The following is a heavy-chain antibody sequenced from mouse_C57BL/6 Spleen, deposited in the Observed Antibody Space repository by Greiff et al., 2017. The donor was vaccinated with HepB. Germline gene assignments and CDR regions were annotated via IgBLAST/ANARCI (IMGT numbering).Heavy chain of an antibody. CDR1: GFTFSDYG. Sequence: EVNLVESGGGLVKPGGSLKLSCAASGFTFSDYGMHWVRQAPEKGLEWVAYISSGSSTIYYADTVKGRFTISRDNAKNTLFLQMTSLRSEDTAMYYCARSLITTVVAPFAYWGQGTLVTVSA. D-gene: IGHD1-1*01. CDR3: ARSLITTVVAPFAY. CDR2: ISSGSSTI. J-gene: IGHJ3*01. V-gene: IGHV5-17*01.